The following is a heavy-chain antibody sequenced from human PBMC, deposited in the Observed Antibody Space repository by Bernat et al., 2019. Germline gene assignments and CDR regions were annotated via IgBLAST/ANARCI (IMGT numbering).Heavy chain of an antibody. V-gene: IGHV4-30-4*01. CDR3: ARDGAVVTPYYYYGMDV. CDR1: GGSISSGDYY. D-gene: IGHD4-23*01. Sequence: QVQLRESGPGLVKPSQTLSLTCTVSGGSISSGDYYWSWIRQPPGKGLEWIGYIYYSGSTYYNPSLKSRVTISVDTSKNQFSLKLSFVTAADTAVYYCARDGAVVTPYYYYGMDVWGQGTTVTVSS. J-gene: IGHJ6*02. CDR2: IYYSGST.